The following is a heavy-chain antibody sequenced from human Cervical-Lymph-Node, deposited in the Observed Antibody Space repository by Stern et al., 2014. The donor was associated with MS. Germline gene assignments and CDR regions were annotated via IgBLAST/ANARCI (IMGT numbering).Heavy chain of an antibody. Sequence: QLQLQESGPGLVKPSQTLSLTCTVSGGSISSGGYYWSWIRQHPGKGLEWIGYIYYSGSTYYNPSLNSRVTISVDTSKNQFSLKLSSVTAADTAVYYCARTGDPLCFDYWGQGTLVTVSS. CDR2: IYYSGST. CDR3: ARTGDPLCFDY. CDR1: GGSISSGGYY. V-gene: IGHV4-31*03. J-gene: IGHJ4*02. D-gene: IGHD3-16*01.